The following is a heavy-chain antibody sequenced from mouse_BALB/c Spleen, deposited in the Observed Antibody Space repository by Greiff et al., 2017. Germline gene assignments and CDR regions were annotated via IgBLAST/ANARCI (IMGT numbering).Heavy chain of an antibody. Sequence: EVMLVESGGGLVKPGGSLKLSCAASGITFSSYAMSWVRQSPEKRLEWVAEISSGGSYTYYPDTVTGRFTISRDNAKNTLYLEMSSLRSEDTAMYYCARDGYGSRGPWFAYWGQGTLVTVSA. V-gene: IGHV5-9-4*01. D-gene: IGHD1-1*01. CDR2: ISSGGSYT. CDR1: GITFSSYA. CDR3: ARDGYGSRGPWFAY. J-gene: IGHJ3*01.